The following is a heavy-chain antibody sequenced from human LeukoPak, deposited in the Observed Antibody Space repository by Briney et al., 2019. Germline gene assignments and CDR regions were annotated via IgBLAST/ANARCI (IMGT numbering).Heavy chain of an antibody. CDR1: GYYFVTYP. V-gene: IGHV7-4-1*02. CDR3: ARGLWGYDISPPFDY. CDR2: INTNTGNP. Sequence: GASVKVSCKASGYYFVTYPINWVRQAPGQGLEWMGWINTNTGNPTYAQGFTGRFVFSLDTSVSTAYLQISSLKAEDTAVYYCARGLWGYDISPPFDYWGQGTLVTVSS. J-gene: IGHJ4*02. D-gene: IGHD3-9*01.